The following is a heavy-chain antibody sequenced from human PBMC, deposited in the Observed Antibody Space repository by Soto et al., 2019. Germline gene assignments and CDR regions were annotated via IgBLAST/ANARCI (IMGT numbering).Heavy chain of an antibody. V-gene: IGHV1-69*02. CDR3: ARYSDFSGDGYMDV. Sequence: QVQLVQSGAEVKKPGSSVKVSCKSSGGTFSSYTISWVRQAPGQGLEWMGRIIPILGIANYGQKFQGRVTITGDKSTSTAYMELSSLRSEDTAVYYCARYSDFSGDGYMDVWGKGTTVTVSS. CDR2: IIPILGIA. CDR1: GGTFSSYT. J-gene: IGHJ6*03. D-gene: IGHD3-3*01.